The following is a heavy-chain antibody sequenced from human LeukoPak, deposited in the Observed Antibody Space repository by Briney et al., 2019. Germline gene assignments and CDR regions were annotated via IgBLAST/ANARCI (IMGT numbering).Heavy chain of an antibody. CDR1: GFTLSNAL. Sequence: GGSLRLSCAASGFTLSNALMSWVRQAAEKGLEWVCLIKSRADGGTADYAAPVKGRFTISRDDSKNTLYLQMNSLKSEDTALYYCTTMGAPASFDYWGQGSLVTVSS. V-gene: IGHV3-15*05. CDR3: TTMGAPASFDY. CDR2: IKSRADGGTA. D-gene: IGHD2-2*01. J-gene: IGHJ4*02.